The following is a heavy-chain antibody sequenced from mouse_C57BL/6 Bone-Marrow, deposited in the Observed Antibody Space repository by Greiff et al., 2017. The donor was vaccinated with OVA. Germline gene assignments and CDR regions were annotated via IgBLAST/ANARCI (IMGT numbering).Heavy chain of an antibody. CDR2: INPSTGGT. CDR1: GYSFTGYY. J-gene: IGHJ2*01. Sequence: EVHLVESGPELVKPGASVKISCKASGYSFTGYYMNWVKQSPEKSLEWIGEINPSTGGTTYNQKFKAKATLTVDKSSSTAYMQLKSLTSEDSAVYYCARGILYWGQGTTLTVSS. CDR3: ARGILY. V-gene: IGHV1-42*01.